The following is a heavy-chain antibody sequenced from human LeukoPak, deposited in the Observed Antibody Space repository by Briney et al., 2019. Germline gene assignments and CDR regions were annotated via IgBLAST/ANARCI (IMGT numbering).Heavy chain of an antibody. J-gene: IGHJ4*02. V-gene: IGHV4-59*08. CDR1: GSSISSYY. CDR3: ARHPGLLTTTVTTFSFDY. Sequence: SETLSLTCTVSGSSISSYYWSWIRQPPGKGLEWIGYIYYSGSTNYNPSLKSRVTISVDTSKNQFSLKLSSVTAADTAVYYCARHPGLLTTTVTTFSFDYWGQGTLVTVSS. CDR2: IYYSGST. D-gene: IGHD4-17*01.